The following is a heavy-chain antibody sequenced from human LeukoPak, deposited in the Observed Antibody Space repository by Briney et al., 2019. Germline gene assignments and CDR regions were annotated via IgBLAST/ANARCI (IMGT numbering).Heavy chain of an antibody. D-gene: IGHD3-10*01. CDR3: ARGRGVVRGVIPRGYFDY. J-gene: IGHJ4*02. CDR2: IYYSGNP. CDR1: GGSISSSSYY. Sequence: SETLSLTCTVSGGSISSSSYYWGWIRQPPGKGLEWIVSIYYSGNPYYNTSLKRRVTISVDTSKNQFSLNLSSVTAADTAVYDCARGRGVVRGVIPRGYFDYWGQGTLVPVSS. V-gene: IGHV4-39*01.